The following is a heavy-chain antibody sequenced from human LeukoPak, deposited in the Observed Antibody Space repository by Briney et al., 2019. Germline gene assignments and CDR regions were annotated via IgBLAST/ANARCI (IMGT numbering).Heavy chain of an antibody. CDR2: FDPEDGET. CDR3: ATTRRSGSYFFDY. J-gene: IGHJ4*02. D-gene: IGHD1-26*01. Sequence: ASVKVSCKVSGYTLPELSMHGVRQAPGKGGEWMGGFDPEDGETIYAQKFQGRVTMTEDTSTDTAYMELSSLRSEDTAVYYCATTRRSGSYFFDYWGQGTLVTVSS. CDR1: GYTLPELS. V-gene: IGHV1-24*01.